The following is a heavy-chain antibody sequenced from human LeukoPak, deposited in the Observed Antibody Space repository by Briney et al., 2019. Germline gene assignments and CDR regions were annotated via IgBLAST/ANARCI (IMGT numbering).Heavy chain of an antibody. J-gene: IGHJ4*02. CDR2: IRSSPPYR. CDR1: GFPFGTHR. Sequence: PGGSLKLFCAASGFPFGTHRMNWVRQAPGKGLEWVSSIRSSPPYRSYADSAKGRFTIPRDNAKNSLYLQMNSMTVEDTAIDYCARDSSSSCCPLVLCGQGALVTVSS. CDR3: ARDSSSSCCPLVL. V-gene: IGHV3-21*01. D-gene: IGHD2-2*01.